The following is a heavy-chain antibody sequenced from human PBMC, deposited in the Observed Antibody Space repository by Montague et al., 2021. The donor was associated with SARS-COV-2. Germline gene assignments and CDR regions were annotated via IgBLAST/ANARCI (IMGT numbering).Heavy chain of an antibody. V-gene: IGHV4-59*12. CDR3: ARAQNTCFIANCVNYFEF. Sequence: SETLSLTCEVSGGSISSYYWSWIRQPPGKGLEWIGYVYYTGSTKYNPSLKTRVTLTLDTPKNHFSLKLSSVTAADTAVYYCARAQNTCFIANCVNYFEFWGQGALVTVSS. D-gene: IGHD1-1*01. J-gene: IGHJ4*02. CDR2: VYYTGST. CDR1: GGSISSYY.